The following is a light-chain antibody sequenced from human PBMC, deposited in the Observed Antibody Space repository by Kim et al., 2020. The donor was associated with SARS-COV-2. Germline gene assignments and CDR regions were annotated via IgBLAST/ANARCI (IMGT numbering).Light chain of an antibody. CDR1: SNNVGNQG. Sequence: QAGLTQPPSVSKDLRQTATLTCTGNSNNVGNQGAAWLQQHQGHPPKVLFYRNNKRPSGISERLSASRSGNTASLTITGLQPEDEADSYCSAWDRSLRGWVVGGGTQLTVL. J-gene: IGLJ3*02. CDR2: RNN. CDR3: SAWDRSLRGWV. V-gene: IGLV10-54*01.